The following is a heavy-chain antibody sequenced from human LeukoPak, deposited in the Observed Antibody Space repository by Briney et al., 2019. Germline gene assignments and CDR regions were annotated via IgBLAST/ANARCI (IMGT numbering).Heavy chain of an antibody. CDR3: ARERTHHPSSFRLL. Sequence: APVKVSCEASLYIFTSSGVSWVLQAPGQGLEWMGWISAYNGNTNYAQKFQGRVTMTTDTSTSTVHMELRSLRSDDTAVYYCARERTHHPSSFRLLGGRGTLVTVST. CDR1: LYIFTSSG. CDR2: ISAYNGNT. D-gene: IGHD2-15*01. J-gene: IGHJ4*02. V-gene: IGHV1-18*01.